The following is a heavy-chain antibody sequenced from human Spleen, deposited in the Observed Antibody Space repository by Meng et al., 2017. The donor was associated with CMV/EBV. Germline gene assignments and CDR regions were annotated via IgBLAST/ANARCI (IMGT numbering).Heavy chain of an antibody. CDR3: ARGCWGGDYASDY. CDR1: GYTFTGYY. CDR2: INPNRGGT. V-gene: IGHV1-2*02. J-gene: IGHJ4*02. D-gene: IGHD2-21*01. Sequence: ASVKVSCKASGYTFTGYYMHWVRQAPGQGLEWMGWINPNRGGTNYAQKFQGRVTMTRDKSTSTVHMELSSLTSDDTAVYYWARGCWGGDYASDYWGQGTLVTVSS.